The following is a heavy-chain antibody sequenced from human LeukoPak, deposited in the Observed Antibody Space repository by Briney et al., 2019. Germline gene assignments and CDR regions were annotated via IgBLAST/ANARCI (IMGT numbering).Heavy chain of an antibody. D-gene: IGHD5-12*01. CDR3: ARGGGYSGYDFGY. J-gene: IGHJ4*02. CDR1: GGSISSYY. CDR2: IYYSGST. V-gene: IGHV4-59*01. Sequence: SETLSLTCIVSGGSISSYYWSWIRQPPGKGLEWIGYIYYSGSTNYNPSLKSRVTISVDTSKNRFSLNLSSVTAADTAVYYCARGGGYSGYDFGYWGQGTLVTVSS.